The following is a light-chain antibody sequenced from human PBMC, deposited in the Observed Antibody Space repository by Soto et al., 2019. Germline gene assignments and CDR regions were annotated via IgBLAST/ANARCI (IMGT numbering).Light chain of an antibody. CDR3: SSYASSNKPV. V-gene: IGLV2-8*01. CDR2: EVS. J-gene: IGLJ2*01. CDR1: SSDVGGYNY. Sequence: QSVLTQPPSASGSPGQSVTISCTGTSSDVGGYNYVSWYQQHPGKAPKLMIYEVSKRPSGVPDRFSGSKSGNTASLTVSGLQAEDEADYYCSSYASSNKPVFGGGTKLTVL.